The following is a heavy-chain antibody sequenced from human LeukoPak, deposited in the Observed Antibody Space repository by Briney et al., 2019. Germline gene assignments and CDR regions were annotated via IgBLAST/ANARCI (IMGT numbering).Heavy chain of an antibody. V-gene: IGHV3-7*05. CDR2: IKQDGSEK. Sequence: PGGSLRLSCAASGFTFSSYWMSWVRQAPGKGLERVSNIKQDGSEKYYVDSVKGRFTISRDYAKNSLYLQMNSLRAEDTAVYYCARHRWQLVGPDVWGQGTTVTVSS. CDR1: GFTFSSYW. D-gene: IGHD6-6*01. CDR3: ARHRWQLVGPDV. J-gene: IGHJ6*02.